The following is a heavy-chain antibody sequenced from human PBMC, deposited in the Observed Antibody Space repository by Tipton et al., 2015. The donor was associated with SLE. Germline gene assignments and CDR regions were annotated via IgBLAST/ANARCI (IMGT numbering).Heavy chain of an antibody. CDR1: GGSISSYY. Sequence: TLSLTCTVSGGSISSYYWSWLRQPPGKGLEWIGYIYTSGSTNYNPSLKSRVTMSVDTSKNQFSLKLSSVTAADTAVYYCARGSPVWFRELYYFDYWGQGTLVTVSS. V-gene: IGHV4-4*08. D-gene: IGHD3-10*01. J-gene: IGHJ4*02. CDR3: ARGSPVWFRELYYFDY. CDR2: IYTSGST.